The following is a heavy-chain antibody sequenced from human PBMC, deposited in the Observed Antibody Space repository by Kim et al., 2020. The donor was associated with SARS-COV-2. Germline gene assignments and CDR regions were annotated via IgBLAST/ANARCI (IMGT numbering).Heavy chain of an antibody. CDR2: INHSGST. Sequence: SETLSLTCAVYGGSFSGYYWSWIRQPPGKGLEWIGEINHSGSTNYNPSLKSRVTISVDTSKNQFSLKLSSVTAADTAVYYCASIDYGDLDYWGQGTLVTVSS. D-gene: IGHD4-17*01. V-gene: IGHV4-34*01. CDR1: GGSFSGYY. CDR3: ASIDYGDLDY. J-gene: IGHJ4*02.